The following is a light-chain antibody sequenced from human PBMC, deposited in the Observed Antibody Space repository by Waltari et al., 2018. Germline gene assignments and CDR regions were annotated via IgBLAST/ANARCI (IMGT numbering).Light chain of an antibody. CDR3: SSYSGSNNLGV. CDR1: SSDVGGSNF. V-gene: IGLV2-8*01. J-gene: IGLJ2*01. CDR2: EVN. Sequence: QSALTQPPSASGSPGQSVTIHCTGTSSDVGGSNFVSWYQQHPGKAPKLIISEVNKRPSGVPDRFSGSKSGNTASLTVSGLQADDEADYYCSSYSGSNNLGVFGGGTKLTVL.